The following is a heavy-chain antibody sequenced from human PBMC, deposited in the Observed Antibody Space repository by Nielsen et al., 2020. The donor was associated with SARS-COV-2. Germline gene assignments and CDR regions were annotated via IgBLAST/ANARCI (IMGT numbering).Heavy chain of an antibody. CDR3: AKEGDYYGSGSSLKGYGMDV. J-gene: IGHJ6*02. CDR2: ISYDGSNK. D-gene: IGHD3-10*01. V-gene: IGHV3-30*18. CDR1: GFTFSSYG. Sequence: GGSLRLSCAASGFTFSSYGMHWVRQAPGKGLEWVAVISYDGSNKYYADSVKGRFTISRDNSKNTLYLQMNSLRAEDTAVYYCAKEGDYYGSGSSLKGYGMDVWGQGTTVTVSS.